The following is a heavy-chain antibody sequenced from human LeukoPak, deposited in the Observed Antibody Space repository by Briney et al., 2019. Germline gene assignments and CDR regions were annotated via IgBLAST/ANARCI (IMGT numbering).Heavy chain of an antibody. V-gene: IGHV4-59*08. J-gene: IGHJ4*02. Sequence: SETLSLTCTVSGGSISSYYWGWIRQPPGKGLEWIGYIYYSGSTNYNPSLKSRVTISADTSKNQFSLKLSSVTAADTAVYFCARHEGYSYAFAYWGQGTLVTVSS. D-gene: IGHD5-18*01. CDR3: ARHEGYSYAFAY. CDR1: GGSISSYY. CDR2: IYYSGST.